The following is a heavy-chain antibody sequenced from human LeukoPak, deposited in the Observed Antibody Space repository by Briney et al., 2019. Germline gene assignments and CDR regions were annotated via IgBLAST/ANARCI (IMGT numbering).Heavy chain of an antibody. CDR3: ARGVDTAMVSRRGAFDI. CDR2: IYYNGST. CDR1: GGSVSSGSYY. V-gene: IGHV4-61*01. J-gene: IGHJ3*02. D-gene: IGHD5-18*01. Sequence: SETLSLTCTVSGGSVSSGSYYWSWIRQPPGKGLEWIGYIYYNGSTNYNPSLKSRVTISVDTSKNQFSLKLSSVTAADTAVYYCARGVDTAMVSRRGAFDIWGQGTMVTVSS.